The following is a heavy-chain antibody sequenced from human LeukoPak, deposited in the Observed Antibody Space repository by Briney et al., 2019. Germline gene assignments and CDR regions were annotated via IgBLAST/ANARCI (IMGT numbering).Heavy chain of an antibody. CDR3: ARGRALTVTTSHYDY. CDR1: GGSISSGGYS. CDR2: IYHSGST. Sequence: SETLSLTCAVSGGSISSGGYSWRWIRQPPGKGLEWIGYIYHSGSTYYNPSLKSRVTISVDRSKNQFSLKLSSVTAADTAVYYCARGRALTVTTSHYDYWGQGTLVTVSS. V-gene: IGHV4-30-2*01. D-gene: IGHD4-17*01. J-gene: IGHJ4*02.